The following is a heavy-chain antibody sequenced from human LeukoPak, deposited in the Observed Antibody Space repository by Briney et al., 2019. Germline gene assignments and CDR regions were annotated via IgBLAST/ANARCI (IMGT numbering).Heavy chain of an antibody. V-gene: IGHV5-51*01. J-gene: IGHJ4*02. Sequence: GESLKISCQGSGYIFTHNWIGWVRQKPGKGLEWMGIIYPGDSYTIYSPSFEGQVTISVDKSSSTAYLQWSRLKASDTAIYYCARQTRDGSGSRGYFFDFWGQGTLVTVSS. CDR2: IYPGDSYT. D-gene: IGHD3-10*01. CDR3: ARQTRDGSGSRGYFFDF. CDR1: GYIFTHNW.